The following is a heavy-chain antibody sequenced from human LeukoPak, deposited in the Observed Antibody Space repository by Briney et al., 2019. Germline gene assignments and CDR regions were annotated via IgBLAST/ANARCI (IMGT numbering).Heavy chain of an antibody. J-gene: IGHJ4*02. D-gene: IGHD1-1*01. CDR3: TKGATGTFFDY. V-gene: IGHV3-30*02. CDR1: GFAFSSFA. CDR2: IRYDGNSR. Sequence: GGSLRLSCAASGFAFSSFAMHWVRQAPGKGLEWVAFIRYDGNSRYFADSVKGRFTISRDNSKETMYLQMNSLRAEDTAVYYCTKGATGTFFDYWGQGTLVTVSS.